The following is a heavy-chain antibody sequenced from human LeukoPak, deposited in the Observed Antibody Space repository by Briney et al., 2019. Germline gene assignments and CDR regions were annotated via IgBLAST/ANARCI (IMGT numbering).Heavy chain of an antibody. V-gene: IGHV3-48*01. CDR1: GFTFSSYS. Sequence: PGGSLRPSCAASGFTFSSYSMNWVRQAPGKGLEWLSYISDTDATIYYADSVKGRFTISRDNAKNSLYLQMNSLRADDTAVCYCAREALYFDYWGQGTLVTVSS. CDR3: AREALYFDY. CDR2: ISDTDATI. J-gene: IGHJ4*02.